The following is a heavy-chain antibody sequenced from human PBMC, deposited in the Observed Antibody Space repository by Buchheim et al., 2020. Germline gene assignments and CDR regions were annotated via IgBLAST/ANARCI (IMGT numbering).Heavy chain of an antibody. D-gene: IGHD6-19*01. Sequence: EVQLLESGGDLVQPGGSLRLSCAGSGFTSINHALNWVRQAPGKGLEWVSSITGGGVTTYYADSVKGRFTISKDNSRSTLYLQMNSLRAEDTATCFCTRSMAVAGYSFYYYGMDVWGPGTT. CDR3: TRSMAVAGYSFYYYGMDV. CDR1: GFTSINHA. CDR2: ITGGGVTT. J-gene: IGHJ6*02. V-gene: IGHV3-23*01.